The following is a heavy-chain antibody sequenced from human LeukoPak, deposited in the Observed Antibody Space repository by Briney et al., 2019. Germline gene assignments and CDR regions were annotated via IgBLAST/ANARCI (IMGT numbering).Heavy chain of an antibody. CDR3: AREHDAVAGFRRESLVRYGMDV. D-gene: IGHD6-19*01. J-gene: IGHJ6*02. V-gene: IGHV1-2*02. CDR1: GYTFTVYY. Sequence: ASVKVSCKCAGYTFTVYYMHLVRQPPAQGLEWVGGINPNSGGTNYAQEFQGRGTITMDTANSTTDMELRRLRPDDTAVYYCAREHDAVAGFRRESLVRYGMDVWGQGTTVTVSS. CDR2: INPNSGGT.